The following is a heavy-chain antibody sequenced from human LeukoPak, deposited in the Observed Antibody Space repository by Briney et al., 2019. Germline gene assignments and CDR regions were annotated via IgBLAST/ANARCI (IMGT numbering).Heavy chain of an antibody. V-gene: IGHV1-2*02. CDR2: INPNSGGT. Sequence: GASVKVSCKASGYTFTGYYMHWVRQAPGQGLEWMGWINPNSGGTNYAQKFQGRVTMTRDTSISPAYMELSRLRSDDTAVYYCAVVVVPAASAALDYWGQGTLVTVSS. CDR3: AVVVVPAASAALDY. CDR1: GYTFTGYY. D-gene: IGHD2-2*01. J-gene: IGHJ4*02.